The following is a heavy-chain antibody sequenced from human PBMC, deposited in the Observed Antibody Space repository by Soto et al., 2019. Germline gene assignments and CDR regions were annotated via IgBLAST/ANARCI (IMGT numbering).Heavy chain of an antibody. CDR2: IIPIFGTA. Sequence: GASVKVSCKASGGTFSSYAISWVRQAPGQGLEWMGGIIPIFGTANYAQKFQGRVTITADESTSTAYMELSSLRSEDTAVYYCARGSGYCISTSCSHFDYWGQGTLVTVSS. J-gene: IGHJ4*02. CDR1: GGTFSSYA. V-gene: IGHV1-69*13. CDR3: ARGSGYCISTSCSHFDY. D-gene: IGHD2-2*01.